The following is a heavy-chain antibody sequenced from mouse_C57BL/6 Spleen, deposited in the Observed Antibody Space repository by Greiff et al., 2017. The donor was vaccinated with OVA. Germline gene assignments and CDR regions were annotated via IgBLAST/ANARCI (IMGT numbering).Heavy chain of an antibody. Sequence: QVQLQQPGAELVKPGASVKLSCKASGYTFTSYWMHWVKQRPGRGLEWIGRIDPNSGGTKYNEKFKSKATLTVDKPSSTAYMQRSSPTSEDSAVYDCARSRTTVVAFDYWGQGTTLTVSS. D-gene: IGHD1-1*01. CDR2: IDPNSGGT. CDR1: GYTFTSYW. CDR3: ARSRTTVVAFDY. J-gene: IGHJ2*01. V-gene: IGHV1-72*01.